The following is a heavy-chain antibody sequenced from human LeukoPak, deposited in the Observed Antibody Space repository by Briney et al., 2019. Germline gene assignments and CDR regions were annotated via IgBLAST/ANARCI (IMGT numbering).Heavy chain of an antibody. J-gene: IGHJ4*02. CDR1: GCRFSSYW. D-gene: IGHD3-22*01. Sequence: GEPLRISCKGSGCRFSSYWISWVRQMPGKGLEWMGSIDPSDSYTKSSPSFQGHVTISTDKSISTAYPQWSSLRASDTAMYYCARNRYYYDFSGYYVDYWGQGTLVTVSS. CDR2: IDPSDSYT. V-gene: IGHV5-10-1*01. CDR3: ARNRYYYDFSGYYVDY.